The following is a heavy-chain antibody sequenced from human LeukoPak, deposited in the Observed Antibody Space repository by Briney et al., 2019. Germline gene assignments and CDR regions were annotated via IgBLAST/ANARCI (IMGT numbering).Heavy chain of an antibody. Sequence: PGRSLRLSCAASGFTFSRYGMHWVRQAPGKGLEWVAVISYDGSNKYYADSVKGRFTISRDTSKNTLYLQMNSLRAEDTAVYYCAKDREDFGDYGSCFDNWGQGTLATVSS. CDR3: AKDREDFGDYGSCFDN. CDR1: GFTFSRYG. J-gene: IGHJ4*02. CDR2: ISYDGSNK. V-gene: IGHV3-30*18. D-gene: IGHD4-17*01.